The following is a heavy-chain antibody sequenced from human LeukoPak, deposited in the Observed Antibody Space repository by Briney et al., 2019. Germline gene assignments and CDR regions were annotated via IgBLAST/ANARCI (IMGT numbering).Heavy chain of an antibody. D-gene: IGHD2-15*01. Sequence: SETLSLTCAVYGGSFSGYYWSWIRQPPGKGLEWIGEINHSGSTNYNPSLKSRVTISVDTSKNQFSLKLSSVTAADTAVYYCARLGYYGYWGQGTLVTVSS. CDR3: ARLGYYGY. CDR1: GGSFSGYY. V-gene: IGHV4-34*01. J-gene: IGHJ4*02. CDR2: INHSGST.